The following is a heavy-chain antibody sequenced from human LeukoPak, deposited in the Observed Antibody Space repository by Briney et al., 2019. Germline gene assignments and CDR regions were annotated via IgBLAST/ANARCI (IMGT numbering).Heavy chain of an antibody. D-gene: IGHD3-22*01. CDR1: GYTFTSYA. J-gene: IGHJ3*02. V-gene: IGHV1-3*01. CDR3: ARGHYYDSSGYSLEAFDI. Sequence: ASVKVSCKASGYTFTSYAMHWVRQAPGQRLEWMGWINAGNGNTKYSQKFQGRVTITRDTSASTAYMELSSLRSEDTAVYYCARGHYYDSSGYSLEAFDIWGQGTMVTVSS. CDR2: INAGNGNT.